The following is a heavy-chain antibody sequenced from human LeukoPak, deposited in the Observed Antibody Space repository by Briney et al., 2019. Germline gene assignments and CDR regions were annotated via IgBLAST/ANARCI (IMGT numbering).Heavy chain of an antibody. CDR1: GYTFTSYD. J-gene: IGHJ6*02. D-gene: IGHD1-14*01. Sequence: ASVEVSCKASGYTFTSYDINWVRQATGQGLEWMGRMNPNSGNTGYAQKFQGRVTMTRNTSISTAYMELSSLRSEDTAVYYCARSLEPEYGMDVWGQGTTVTVSS. V-gene: IGHV1-8*01. CDR3: ARSLEPEYGMDV. CDR2: MNPNSGNT.